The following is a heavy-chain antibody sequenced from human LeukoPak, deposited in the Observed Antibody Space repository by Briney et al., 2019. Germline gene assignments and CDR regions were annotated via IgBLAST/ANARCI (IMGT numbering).Heavy chain of an antibody. CDR3: ARGRIARLPYFDY. CDR2: IYYSGST. J-gene: IGHJ4*02. Sequence: KPSETLSLTCTVSGGSISSSNYYWGWIRQPPGKGLEWIGSIYYSGSTYYNPSLKSRVAISADTSKNQFSLKLSSVTAADTAVYYCARGRIARLPYFDYWGQGTLVTVSS. CDR1: GGSISSSNYY. D-gene: IGHD5-18*01. V-gene: IGHV4-39*07.